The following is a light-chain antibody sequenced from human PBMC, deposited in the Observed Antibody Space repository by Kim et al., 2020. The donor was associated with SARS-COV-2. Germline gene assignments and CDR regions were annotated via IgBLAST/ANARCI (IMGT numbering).Light chain of an antibody. V-gene: IGKV3-11*01. CDR2: DAS. J-gene: IGKJ4*01. CDR3: QQRSNWPPALT. CDR1: QSINTY. Sequence: PGDRAALSCRASQSINTYLAWYQQKPGQAPRLLIYDASNRATGIPDRFSGSGSGTDFTLTISSLESEDFAIYYCQQRSNWPPALTFGGGTKVDIK.